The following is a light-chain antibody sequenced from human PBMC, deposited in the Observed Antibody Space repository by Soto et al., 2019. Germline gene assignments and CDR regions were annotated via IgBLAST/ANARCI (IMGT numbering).Light chain of an antibody. V-gene: IGKV3-20*01. CDR1: QSVSSSY. CDR3: QQYGSSPPYT. Sequence: EIVLTQSPGTLSLSPGERAALSCRASQSVSSSYLAWYQQKPGQPPRLLIYGASSRATGVPDRFSGSGSGTDFTLTISRLDPEDFAVYYCQQYGSSPPYTFGQGPKLEIK. J-gene: IGKJ2*01. CDR2: GAS.